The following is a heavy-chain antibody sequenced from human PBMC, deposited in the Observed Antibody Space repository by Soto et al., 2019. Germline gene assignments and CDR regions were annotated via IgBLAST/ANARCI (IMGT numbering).Heavy chain of an antibody. V-gene: IGHV5-51*01. CDR2: IYPGDSDT. D-gene: IGHD2-2*01. CDR1: GYSFTSYW. CDR3: ARQHIVVVPAAVSMVHYYYYYYMDF. J-gene: IGHJ6*03. Sequence: PGESLKISCKGSGYSFTSYWIGWVRQMPGKGLEWMGIIYPGDSDTRYSPSFQGQVTISADKSISTAYLQWSSLKASDTAMYYCARQHIVVVPAAVSMVHYYYYYYMDFWGKGTTVTGSS.